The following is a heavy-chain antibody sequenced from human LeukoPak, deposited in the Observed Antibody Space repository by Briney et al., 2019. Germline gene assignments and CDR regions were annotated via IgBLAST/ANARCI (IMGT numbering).Heavy chain of an antibody. CDR1: GYTLTELS. V-gene: IGHV1-24*01. CDR2: FDPEDGET. J-gene: IGHJ6*02. D-gene: IGHD3-10*01. CDR3: ATSGASGTFYYYYGMDV. Sequence: ASVKVSCKVSGYTLTELSMHWVRQAPGKGLEWMGGFDPEDGETIYAQKFQGRVTMTEDTSTDTAYMELSSLRSEDTAVYYCATSGASGTFYYYYGMDVWAQGTTVTVSS.